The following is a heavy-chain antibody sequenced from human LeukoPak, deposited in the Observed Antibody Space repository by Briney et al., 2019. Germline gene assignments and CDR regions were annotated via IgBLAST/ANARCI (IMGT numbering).Heavy chain of an antibody. CDR2: IYYSGST. CDR3: ARRGGYSYVYYFDY. D-gene: IGHD5-18*01. V-gene: IGHV4-39*01. J-gene: IGHJ4*02. CDR1: GGSISSSSYY. Sequence: SETLSLTCTVSGGSISSSSYYWGWIRQPPGKGLEWIGSIYYSGSTYYNPSLKSRVTISVDTSKNQFSLKRSSVTAADTAVYYCARRGGYSYVYYFDYWGQGTLVTVSS.